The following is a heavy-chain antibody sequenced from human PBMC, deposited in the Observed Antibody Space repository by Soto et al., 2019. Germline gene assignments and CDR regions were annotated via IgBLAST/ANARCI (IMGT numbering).Heavy chain of an antibody. V-gene: IGHV1-69*01. CDR3: ARSQGSYYYDSSGYRYWFDP. CDR2: IIPIFGTA. J-gene: IGHJ5*02. Sequence: QVQLVQSGAEVKKPGSSVKVSCKASGGTFSSYAISWVRQAPGPGLEWMGGIIPIFGTANYAQKFQGRVTITADESTSTAYMELSSLRSEDTAVYYCARSQGSYYYDSSGYRYWFDPWGQGTLVTVSS. CDR1: GGTFSSYA. D-gene: IGHD3-22*01.